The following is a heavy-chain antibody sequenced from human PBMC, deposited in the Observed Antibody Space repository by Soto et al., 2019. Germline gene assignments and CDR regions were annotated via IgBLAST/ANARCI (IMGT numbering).Heavy chain of an antibody. CDR1: GGSISSGGYS. D-gene: IGHD2-21*01. Sequence: QLQLQESGSGLVKPSQTLSLTCAVSGGSISSGGYSWSWIRQPPGKGLEWIGYIYHSGSTYYNPSLNSRITLSVDRSKNQFSMKLSSVTAADTAVYYCAGRRGLPYYYGMDVWGQGTTVTVSS. J-gene: IGHJ6*02. V-gene: IGHV4-30-2*01. CDR3: AGRRGLPYYYGMDV. CDR2: IYHSGST.